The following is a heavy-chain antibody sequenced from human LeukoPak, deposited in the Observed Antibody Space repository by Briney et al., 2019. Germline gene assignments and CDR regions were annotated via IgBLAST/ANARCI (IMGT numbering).Heavy chain of an antibody. J-gene: IGHJ3*02. D-gene: IGHD2-2*02. CDR1: GFTFGSYS. V-gene: IGHV4-59*08. Sequence: GSLRLSCAASGFTFGSYSMNWIRQPPGKGLEWIGYIYYSGNTNHNPSLESRVTISVDTSKNQFSLKLSSVTAADTAVYYCARHIPSAGNVFDIWGQGTMVTVSS. CDR2: IYYSGNT. CDR3: ARHIPSAGNVFDI.